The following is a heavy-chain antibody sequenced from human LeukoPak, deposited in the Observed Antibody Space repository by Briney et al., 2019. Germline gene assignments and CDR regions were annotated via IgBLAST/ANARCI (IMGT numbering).Heavy chain of an antibody. J-gene: IGHJ4*02. Sequence: GGSLRLSCAASGFTFSSYWMSWVRQAPGKGLEWVANIKQDGSEKYYVDSVKGRFTISRDNSKNTLDLQMNSLRPEDTAVYFCAKRATDSNTSGYYSFDYWGQGTLVTVS. CDR1: GFTFSSYW. D-gene: IGHD3-22*01. V-gene: IGHV3-7*01. CDR2: IKQDGSEK. CDR3: AKRATDSNTSGYYSFDY.